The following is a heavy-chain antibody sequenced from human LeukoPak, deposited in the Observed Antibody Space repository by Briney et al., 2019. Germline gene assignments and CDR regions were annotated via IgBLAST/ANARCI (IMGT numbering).Heavy chain of an antibody. CDR1: GYTFTSYY. V-gene: IGHV1-8*02. Sequence: ASVKVSCKASGYTFTSYYMHWVRQAPGQGLGWMGWMNPNSGNTGYAQKFQGRVTMTRNTSISTAYMELSSLRSEDTAVYYCARGTSDYRSQYYFDYWGQGTLVTVSS. J-gene: IGHJ4*02. CDR3: ARGTSDYRSQYYFDY. D-gene: IGHD4-11*01. CDR2: MNPNSGNT.